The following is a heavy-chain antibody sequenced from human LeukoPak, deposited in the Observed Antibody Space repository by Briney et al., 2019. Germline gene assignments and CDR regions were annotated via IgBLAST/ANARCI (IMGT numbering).Heavy chain of an antibody. D-gene: IGHD3-10*01. CDR1: GYTFTSYY. CDR2: INPSGGST. V-gene: IGHV1-46*01. CDR3: ARVPRRGDQFDP. Sequence: RASVKVSCKASGYTFTSYYMHWVRQAPGQGLEWMGIINPSGGSTSYAQKFQGRVTMTRSPSITTAYMELTSLTYEDTAVYYCARVPRRGDQFDPWGQGTLVTVSS. J-gene: IGHJ5*02.